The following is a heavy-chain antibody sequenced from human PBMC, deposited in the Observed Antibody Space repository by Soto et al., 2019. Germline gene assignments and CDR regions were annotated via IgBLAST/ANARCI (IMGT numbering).Heavy chain of an antibody. Sequence: ASVKVSCKASGYTFTGYYMHWVRQAPGQGLEWMGWINPNSGGTNYAQKFQGWVTMTRDTSISTAYMELSRLRSDDTAVYYCARDLGQFRGYSYGYYYGMDVWGQGTTVTVSS. CDR2: INPNSGGT. J-gene: IGHJ6*02. D-gene: IGHD5-18*01. V-gene: IGHV1-2*04. CDR1: GYTFTGYY. CDR3: ARDLGQFRGYSYGYYYGMDV.